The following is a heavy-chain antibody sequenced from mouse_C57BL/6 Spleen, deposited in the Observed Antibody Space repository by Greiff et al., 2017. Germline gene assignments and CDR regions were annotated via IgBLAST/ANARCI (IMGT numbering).Heavy chain of an antibody. CDR1: GFTFSDAW. D-gene: IGHD2-2*01. J-gene: IGHJ2*01. CDR2: IRNKANNHAT. CDR3: TRRVGYYLDY. Sequence: EVKVEESGGGLVQPGGSMKLSCAASGFTFSDAWMDWVRQSPEKGLEWVAEIRNKANNHATYYAESVKGRFTNSRDDSKSSVYLQMNSLGAEDTGIYYCTRRVGYYLDYWGQGTTLTVSS. V-gene: IGHV6-6*01.